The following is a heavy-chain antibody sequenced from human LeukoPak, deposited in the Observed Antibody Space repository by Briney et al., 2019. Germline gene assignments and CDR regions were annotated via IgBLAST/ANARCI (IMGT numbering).Heavy chain of an antibody. CDR1: GFTFSTYA. D-gene: IGHD1-26*01. CDR3: ARDFSRGSYKGRDYYMDV. Sequence: GGSLRLSCAASGFTFSTYAMHWVRQAPGKGLEWVSVISYDVSKTYYADSVKGRFTISRDNSKNTLYLQMNSLRAEDTAVYYCARDFSRGSYKGRDYYMDVWGKGTTVTVSS. J-gene: IGHJ6*03. CDR2: ISYDVSKT. V-gene: IGHV3-30*04.